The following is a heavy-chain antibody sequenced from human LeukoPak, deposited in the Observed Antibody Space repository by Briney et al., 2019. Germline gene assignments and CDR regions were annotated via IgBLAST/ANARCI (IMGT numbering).Heavy chain of an antibody. Sequence: ASVKVSCKASGYTFTSYYMHWVRQAPGQGLEWMGIINPSGGSTSYAQKFQGRVTMTRDTSTSTVYMELSSLRSEDTAVYYCARDMSPGIAVAGGRNYWGQGTLVTVSS. CDR2: INPSGGST. D-gene: IGHD6-19*01. CDR1: GYTFTSYY. V-gene: IGHV1-46*01. J-gene: IGHJ4*02. CDR3: ARDMSPGIAVAGGRNY.